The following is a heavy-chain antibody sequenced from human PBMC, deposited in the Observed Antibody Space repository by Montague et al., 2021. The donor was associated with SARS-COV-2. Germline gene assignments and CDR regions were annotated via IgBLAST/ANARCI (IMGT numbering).Heavy chain of an antibody. V-gene: IGHV6-1*01. Sequence: CAISGDSVSSNRVAWTWSRHSPPSALEWLGWTYYRSMWYSDYAPSVRGRLTVNPDASKNEFSLELNYVTPEDTAVYYCVRYSGWFYFDFWGQGTLVTVSS. J-gene: IGHJ4*02. CDR1: GDSVSSNRVA. D-gene: IGHD6-19*01. CDR2: TYYRSMWYS. CDR3: VRYSGWFYFDF.